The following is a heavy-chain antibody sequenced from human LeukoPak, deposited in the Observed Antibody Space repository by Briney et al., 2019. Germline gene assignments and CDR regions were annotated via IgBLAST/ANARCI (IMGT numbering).Heavy chain of an antibody. V-gene: IGHV1-69*04. CDR1: GGTFSSYA. Sequence: ASVKVSCKASGGTFSSYAISWVRQAPGQGLEWMGRTIPILGIANYAQKFQGRVTITADKSTSTAYMELSSLRSEDTAVYYCARARVGVTMVRGVSPFDYWGQGTLVTVSS. D-gene: IGHD3-10*01. CDR2: TIPILGIA. J-gene: IGHJ4*02. CDR3: ARARVGVTMVRGVSPFDY.